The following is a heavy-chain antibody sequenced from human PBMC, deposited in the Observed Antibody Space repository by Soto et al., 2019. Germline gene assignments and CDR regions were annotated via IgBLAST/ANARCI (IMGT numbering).Heavy chain of an antibody. Sequence: PWGSLRLSCGTSGVTFSSYVMSWVRQAPGKGLEWVSAISGSGGSTYYADSVKGRFTISRDNSKNTLYLQMNSLRAEDTAVYYCARLRFGVVPDAFDPWGQGTLVTVSS. CDR2: ISGSGGST. D-gene: IGHD3-3*01. CDR3: ARLRFGVVPDAFDP. J-gene: IGHJ5*02. V-gene: IGHV3-23*01. CDR1: GVTFSSYV.